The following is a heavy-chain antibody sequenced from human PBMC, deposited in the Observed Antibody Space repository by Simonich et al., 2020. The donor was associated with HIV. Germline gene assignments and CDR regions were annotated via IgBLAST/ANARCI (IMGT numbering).Heavy chain of an antibody. Sequence: EVQLVESGGGLVQPGGSLRLSCAASGFTFSSYWMSWVRQAPGKGREWGGNRKQDGSDKYYVDSVKGRFTISRNNAKNSLYLQMNSLRAEDTAVYYCARQPYYYDSSGYYDYYYYMDVWGKGTTVTVSS. CDR2: RKQDGSDK. CDR1: GFTFSSYW. V-gene: IGHV3-7*01. D-gene: IGHD3-22*01. CDR3: ARQPYYYDSSGYYDYYYYMDV. J-gene: IGHJ6*03.